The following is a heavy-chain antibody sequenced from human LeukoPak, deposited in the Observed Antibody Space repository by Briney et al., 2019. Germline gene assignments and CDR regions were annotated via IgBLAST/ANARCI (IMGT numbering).Heavy chain of an antibody. D-gene: IGHD5-18*01. Sequence: GGSLRLSCAASGFTLSSYDMHWVRQAPGKGLEYVSVISSDGDYTYYANSVKGRFTVSRDNSKNTLHLQMGSLRAEDMAVYYCARRGYSYGLDYWGQGTLVIVSS. J-gene: IGHJ4*02. CDR2: ISSDGDYT. V-gene: IGHV3-64*01. CDR3: ARRGYSYGLDY. CDR1: GFTLSSYD.